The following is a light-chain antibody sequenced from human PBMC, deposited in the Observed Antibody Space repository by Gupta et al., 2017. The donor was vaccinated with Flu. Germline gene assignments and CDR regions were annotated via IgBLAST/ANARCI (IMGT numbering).Light chain of an antibody. CDR2: AAS. Sequence: PSSLSASVGDRVTITCRASQDINIYLAWFQQKPGKAPKSLIYAASRLKSGVPSKFSGSGSGTDFTLTISSLQPEDFATYYCQQYNCFPRTFGQGTKVEIK. V-gene: IGKV1-16*02. J-gene: IGKJ1*01. CDR3: QQYNCFPRT. CDR1: QDINIY.